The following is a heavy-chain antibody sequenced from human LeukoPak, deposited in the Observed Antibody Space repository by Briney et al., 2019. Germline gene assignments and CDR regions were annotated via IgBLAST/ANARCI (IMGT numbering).Heavy chain of an antibody. CDR1: GGTLSSYA. Sequence: SVKVSCKASGGTLSSYAISWVRQAPGQGLEWMGRIIPILGIANYAQKFQGRVTITADKSTSTAYMELSSLRSEDTAVYYCARGLGPGRNYYGMDVWGQGTTVTVSS. CDR3: ARGLGPGRNYYGMDV. CDR2: IIPILGIA. J-gene: IGHJ6*02. V-gene: IGHV1-69*04. D-gene: IGHD2-15*01.